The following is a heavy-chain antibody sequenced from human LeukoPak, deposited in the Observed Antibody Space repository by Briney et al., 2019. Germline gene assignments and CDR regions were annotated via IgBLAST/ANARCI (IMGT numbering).Heavy chain of an antibody. J-gene: IGHJ4*02. Sequence: GGSLRLSCAASGFTFSSYAMSWVRQAPGKGLEWVSAISGSGDSTYYGDSVKGRFTISRDNSKNTLYLQMNSLRDEDTAVYYCAKTRPLDSSSWSHGDYWGQGTLVTVSS. V-gene: IGHV3-23*01. CDR3: AKTRPLDSSSWSHGDY. CDR1: GFTFSSYA. D-gene: IGHD6-13*01. CDR2: ISGSGDST.